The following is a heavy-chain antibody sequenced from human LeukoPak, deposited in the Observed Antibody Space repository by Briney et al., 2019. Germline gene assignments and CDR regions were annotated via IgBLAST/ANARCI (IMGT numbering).Heavy chain of an antibody. CDR3: ARELDYYGSGSYYTNWFDP. CDR1: GGSISSGDYY. D-gene: IGHD3-10*01. CDR2: IYYSGST. V-gene: IGHV4-30-4*01. Sequence: SETLSLTCTVSGGSISSGDYYWSWIRQPPGKGLEWIGYIYYSGSTYYNPSLKSRVTISVDTSKNQFSLKLSSVTAADTAVYYCARELDYYGSGSYYTNWFDPWGQGTLVTVSS. J-gene: IGHJ5*02.